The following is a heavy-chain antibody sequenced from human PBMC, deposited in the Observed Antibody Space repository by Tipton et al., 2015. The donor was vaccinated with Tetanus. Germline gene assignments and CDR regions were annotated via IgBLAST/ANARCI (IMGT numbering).Heavy chain of an antibody. J-gene: IGHJ4*02. D-gene: IGHD4-11*01. CDR3: VRGRGLGEYSFGFEY. CDR2: IYYSGST. V-gene: IGHV4-59*12. Sequence: TLSLTCTVSGGSISSYYWSWIRQPPGKGLEWIGYIYYSGSTNYNPSLKSRVTISVDTSKNQFSLRLTSVTAADTAVYYCVRGRGLGEYSFGFEYWGPGVLVTVSS. CDR1: GGSISSYY.